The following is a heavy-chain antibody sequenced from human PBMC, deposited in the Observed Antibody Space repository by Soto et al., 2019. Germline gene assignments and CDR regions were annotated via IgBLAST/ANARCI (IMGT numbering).Heavy chain of an antibody. CDR1: GFTFSSYW. J-gene: IGHJ3*02. CDR3: ARVEDTAMVAYHDAFDI. CDR2: IKQDGSEK. D-gene: IGHD5-18*01. V-gene: IGHV3-7*01. Sequence: PGGSLRLSCAASGFTFSSYWMSWIRQAPGKGLEWVANIKQDGSEKYYVDSVKGRFTISRDNAKNSLYLQMNSLRAEDTAVYYCARVEDTAMVAYHDAFDIWGQGTMVTVSS.